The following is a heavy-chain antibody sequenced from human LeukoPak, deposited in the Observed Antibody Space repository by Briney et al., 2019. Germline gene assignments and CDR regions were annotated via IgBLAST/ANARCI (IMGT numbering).Heavy chain of an antibody. J-gene: IGHJ6*03. CDR3: AREGKVMAVVPAAIGIYYYYYMDV. V-gene: IGHV3-21*01. CDR1: GFTFSSYA. D-gene: IGHD2-2*01. CDR2: ISSSSSYI. Sequence: PGGSLRLSCAASGFTFSSYAMSWVRQAPGKGLEWVSSISSSSSYIYYADSVKGRFTISRDNAKNSLYLQMNSLRAEDTAVYYCAREGKVMAVVPAAIGIYYYYYMDVWGKGTTVTISS.